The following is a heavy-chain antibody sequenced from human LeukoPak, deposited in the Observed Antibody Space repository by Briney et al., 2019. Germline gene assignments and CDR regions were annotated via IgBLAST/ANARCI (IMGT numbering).Heavy chain of an antibody. CDR3: VRITSPGY. J-gene: IGHJ4*02. D-gene: IGHD3-10*01. V-gene: IGHV4-39*01. Sequence: SETLSLTCTVSGGSISSSSYFWGWIRQPPGEGLEWIGSIYYSGSTYYNPSLKSRATISVDTSNNQFSLMLSSVTAADTAVYYCVRITSPGYWGQGTLVTVSS. CDR1: GGSISSSSYF. CDR2: IYYSGST.